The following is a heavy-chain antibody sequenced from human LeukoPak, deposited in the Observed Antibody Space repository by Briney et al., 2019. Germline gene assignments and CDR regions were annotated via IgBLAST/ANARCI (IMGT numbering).Heavy chain of an antibody. J-gene: IGHJ5*02. CDR3: ARESAVIGYYGSPFDP. D-gene: IGHD3-10*01. CDR1: GYTFTGYY. V-gene: IGHV1-2*02. CDR2: INPNSGGT. Sequence: ASVEVSCKASGYTFTGYYMHWVRQAPGQGLEWMGWINPNSGGTNYAQKFQGRVTMTRDTSISTAYMELSRLRSDDTAVYYCARESAVIGYYGSPFDPWGQGTLVTVSS.